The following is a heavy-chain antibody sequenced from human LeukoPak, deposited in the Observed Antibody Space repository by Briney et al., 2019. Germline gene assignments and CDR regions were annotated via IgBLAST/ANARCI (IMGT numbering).Heavy chain of an antibody. D-gene: IGHD6-19*01. J-gene: IGHJ4*02. Sequence: SETLSLTCSASGASTSRRYWSWIRQSPGRTLEWIGHIYDGRDTKYNPSLTSRVTISVDTSRNQFSLSLTSATAADTAIYYCAQTTGWPGFDFWGPGALVTVSS. CDR3: AQTTGWPGFDF. CDR1: GASTSRRY. V-gene: IGHV4-59*08. CDR2: IYDGRDT.